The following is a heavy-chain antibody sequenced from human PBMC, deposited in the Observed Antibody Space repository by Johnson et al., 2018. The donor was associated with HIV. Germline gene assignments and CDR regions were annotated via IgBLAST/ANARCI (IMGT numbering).Heavy chain of an antibody. J-gene: IGHJ3*02. CDR3: ARGGFGELLQDDAFDI. V-gene: IGHV3-66*01. CDR2: IYSGGST. Sequence: VQLVESGGGLVQPGGSLRLSCAASGFTFSNYAMYWVRQVPGKGLEWVAVIYSGGSTYYADSVKGRFTISRDNSKNTLYLQMNSLSAEDTAVYYCARGGFGELLQDDAFDIWGQGTMVTVSS. D-gene: IGHD3-10*01. CDR1: GFTFSNYA.